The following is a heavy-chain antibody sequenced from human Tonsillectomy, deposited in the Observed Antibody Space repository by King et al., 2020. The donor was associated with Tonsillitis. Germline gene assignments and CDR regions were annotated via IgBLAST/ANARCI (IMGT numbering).Heavy chain of an antibody. D-gene: IGHD3-9*01. CDR2: IDWDDDK. J-gene: IGHJ4*02. Sequence: TLKESGPALVKPTQTLTLTCTFSGFSLSTSGMCVSWIRQPPGKALEWLARIDWDDDKYYSTSLKTRRTISKDTSKNQVVLTMTNMDPVDTATYYCARIRDILTGYSFDYWGQGTLVTVSS. V-gene: IGHV2-70*11. CDR1: GFSLSTSGMC. CDR3: ARIRDILTGYSFDY.